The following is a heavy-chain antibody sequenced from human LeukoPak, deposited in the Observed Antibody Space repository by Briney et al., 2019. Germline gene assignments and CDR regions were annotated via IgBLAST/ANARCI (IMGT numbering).Heavy chain of an antibody. V-gene: IGHV3-74*01. CDR2: INSDGSST. J-gene: IGHJ6*02. Sequence: PGGSLRLSCAASGFTFNRYWMHWVRQVPGKGLVWVSRINSDGSSTTYADSVKGRFTISRDNSKNTLYLQMNSLRAEDTAVYYCAKDRVRGYYYYGMDVWGQGTTVTVSS. D-gene: IGHD3-10*01. CDR3: AKDRVRGYYYYGMDV. CDR1: GFTFNRYW.